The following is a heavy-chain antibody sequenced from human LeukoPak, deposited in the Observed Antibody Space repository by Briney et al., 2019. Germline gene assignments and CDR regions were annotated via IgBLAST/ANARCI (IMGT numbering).Heavy chain of an antibody. CDR1: GYTFTGYY. J-gene: IGHJ4*02. Sequence: ASVKVSCKASGYTFTGYYMHWVRQAPGQGLEWMGWINPNSGGTNYAQKFQGRVTMTRDTSISTAYMELSRLRSDDTAVYYCAREGVAGTGSYYFDYWGQGTLVTVPS. CDR2: INPNSGGT. D-gene: IGHD6-19*01. V-gene: IGHV1-2*02. CDR3: AREGVAGTGSYYFDY.